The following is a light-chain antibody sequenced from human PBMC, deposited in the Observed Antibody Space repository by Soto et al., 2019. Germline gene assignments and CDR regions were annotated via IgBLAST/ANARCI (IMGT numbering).Light chain of an antibody. CDR1: QSISSK. CDR3: QQDDKWPPT. CDR2: DAS. J-gene: IGKJ4*01. V-gene: IGKV3-15*01. Sequence: EIVMTQSPATLSVSPGERATLSCRASQSISSKLAWYQQRPGQAPRLLICDASTRATGVPARFRGSGSGTEFTLTISGLQSEDFAVYCCQQDDKWPPTFGGGTKVEIK.